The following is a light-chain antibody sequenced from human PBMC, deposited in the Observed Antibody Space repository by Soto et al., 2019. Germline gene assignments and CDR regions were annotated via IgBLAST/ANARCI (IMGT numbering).Light chain of an antibody. CDR3: QQDYSFPIT. CDR1: QDSAGY. J-gene: IGKJ5*01. Sequence: DIQMTQAPCTLSASVGERVALTCRASQDSAGYLAWYQHKPGRTPELLIHGASRLQSGVPARFSGSGSGTDFTLSINSLEPEDFATYYCQQDYSFPITFGQGTRLEI. V-gene: IGKV1-12*01. CDR2: GAS.